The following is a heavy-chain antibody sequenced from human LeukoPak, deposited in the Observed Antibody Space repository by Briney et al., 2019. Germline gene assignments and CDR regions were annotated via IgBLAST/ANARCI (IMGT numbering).Heavy chain of an antibody. Sequence: GGSLRLSCAASGFTFSSYAMSWVRQAPGKGLEWVSAISGSGGSTYYADSVKGRFTISRDNSKNTLYLQMNSLRAEDTAVYYCAKGQGPRIAAASDYWGQGTLVTASS. CDR1: GFTFSSYA. D-gene: IGHD6-13*01. V-gene: IGHV3-23*01. CDR3: AKGQGPRIAAASDY. CDR2: ISGSGGST. J-gene: IGHJ4*02.